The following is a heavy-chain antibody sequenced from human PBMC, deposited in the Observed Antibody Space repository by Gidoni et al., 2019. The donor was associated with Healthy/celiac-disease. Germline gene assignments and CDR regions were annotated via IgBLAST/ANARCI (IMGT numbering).Heavy chain of an antibody. V-gene: IGHV1-69*10. Sequence: QVPLVQSGAEVKKPGSSVKVSCKASGGTFSRSAISWVRQAPGKGLEWMGGIIPILGIANYAQKFQGRVTITAEKSTSTAYRELSSLRSEETAVYYGAREGACGGDCYLAPIEAFDIWGQGTMVTVSS. CDR1: GGTFSRSA. J-gene: IGHJ3*02. CDR3: AREGACGGDCYLAPIEAFDI. D-gene: IGHD2-21*02. CDR2: IIPILGIA.